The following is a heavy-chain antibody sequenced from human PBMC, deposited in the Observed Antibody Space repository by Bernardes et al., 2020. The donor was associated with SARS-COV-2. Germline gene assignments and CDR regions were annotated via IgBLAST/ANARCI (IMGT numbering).Heavy chain of an antibody. CDR1: GFTFSDSY. V-gene: IGHV3-11*01. CDR2: IDSSGSIR. D-gene: IGHD5-18*01. CDR3: ARLPWIQLWLQGFYFDF. J-gene: IGHJ4*02. Sequence: GGSLRLSCAASGFTFSDSYMSWIRQAPGKGLEWVSYIDSSGSIRHYSDSVKGRFTISRDNAKNSLYLQMNSLRAEDTAVYFCARLPWIQLWLQGFYFDFWGRGTLVTVSS.